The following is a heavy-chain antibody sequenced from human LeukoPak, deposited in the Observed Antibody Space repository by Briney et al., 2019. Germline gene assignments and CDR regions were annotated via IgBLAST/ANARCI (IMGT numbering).Heavy chain of an antibody. CDR1: GFTLTTYE. D-gene: IGHD4-23*01. CDR3: ARARSVGPPTGFDY. CDR2: SSSGSPI. J-gene: IGHJ4*02. Sequence: GGSLRLSCTASGFTLTTYEMNWVRQAPGKGLEWVSYSSSGSPIYYADSAKGRFTISRDNSRNTLSLQMNSLGAEDTAVFYCARARSVGPPTGFDYWGQGTLVTVSS. V-gene: IGHV3-48*03.